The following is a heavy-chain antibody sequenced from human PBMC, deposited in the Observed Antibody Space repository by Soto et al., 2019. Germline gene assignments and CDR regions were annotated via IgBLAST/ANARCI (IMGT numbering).Heavy chain of an antibody. CDR1: GFTFSSYA. J-gene: IGHJ4*02. V-gene: IGHV3-23*01. Sequence: GGSLRLSCAASGFTFSSYAMSWVRQAPGKGLEWVSAISGSGGSTYYADSVKGRFTISRDNSKNTLYLQMNSLRAEDTAVYYCAKDLTYGSGSYYPRYFFDYWGQGTLVTVSS. D-gene: IGHD3-10*01. CDR2: ISGSGGST. CDR3: AKDLTYGSGSYYPRYFFDY.